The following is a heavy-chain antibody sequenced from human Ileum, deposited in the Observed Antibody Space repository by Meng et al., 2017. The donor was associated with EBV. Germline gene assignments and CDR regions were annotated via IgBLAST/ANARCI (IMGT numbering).Heavy chain of an antibody. CDR1: GGSISIRQYY. CDR3: ASRELAPFDY. D-gene: IGHD1-26*01. V-gene: IGHV4-39*07. J-gene: IGHJ4*02. Sequence: LHVQVSAAGLGKPSVTLASTSSVPGGSISIRQYYWCWIRQPPGKALEWIASIYYSGNTYYNPSLQSRVSISVDKSKNKVSRNMTSMTAADTAVYYCASRELAPFDYWGQGTLVTVFS. CDR2: IYYSGNT.